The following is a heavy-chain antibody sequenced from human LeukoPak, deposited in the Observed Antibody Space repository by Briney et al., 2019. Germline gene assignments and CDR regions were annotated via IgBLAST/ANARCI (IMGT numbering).Heavy chain of an antibody. CDR3: ARDLPNVLDDYSIKSWFDP. J-gene: IGHJ5*02. V-gene: IGHV7-4-1*02. CDR1: GYTFTSYA. D-gene: IGHD4-11*01. Sequence: ASVKVSCKASGYTFTSYAMNWVRQAPGQGLEWMGWINTNTGNPTYAQGFTGRFVFSLDTSVSTAYLQISSLKAEDTAVYYCARDLPNVLDDYSIKSWFDPWGQGTLVTVSS. CDR2: INTNTGNP.